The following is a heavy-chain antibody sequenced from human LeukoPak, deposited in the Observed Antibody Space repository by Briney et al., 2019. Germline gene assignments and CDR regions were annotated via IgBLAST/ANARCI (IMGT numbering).Heavy chain of an antibody. J-gene: IGHJ4*02. V-gene: IGHV3-30-3*01. Sequence: GGSLRLSCAASGFTFSNYAMQWVRQAPGKGLEWVAVISYDGSNKYYADSVKGRFTISRDNSKNTLYLQMNSLRAEDTAVYYCASASGEIAAAGYYFDYWGQGTLVTVSS. D-gene: IGHD6-13*01. CDR1: GFTFSNYA. CDR2: ISYDGSNK. CDR3: ASASGEIAAAGYYFDY.